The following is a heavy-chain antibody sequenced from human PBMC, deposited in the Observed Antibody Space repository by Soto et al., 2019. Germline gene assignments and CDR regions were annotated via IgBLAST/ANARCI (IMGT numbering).Heavy chain of an antibody. V-gene: IGHV4-59*01. CDR3: ARENSGYDSWFDP. Sequence: SETLSLTCTVSGGSISSYYWSWIRQPPGKGLEWIGYIYYSGSTNYNPSLKSRVTISVDTSKNQFSLKLSSVTAADTAVYYCARENSGYDSWFDPWGQRTLVTVSS. J-gene: IGHJ5*02. CDR1: GGSISSYY. CDR2: IYYSGST. D-gene: IGHD5-12*01.